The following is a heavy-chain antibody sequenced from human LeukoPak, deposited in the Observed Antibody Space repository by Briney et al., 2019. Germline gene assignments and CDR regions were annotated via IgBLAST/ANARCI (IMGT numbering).Heavy chain of an antibody. CDR2: ISYDGSNK. CDR1: GFTFSSYG. D-gene: IGHD2-2*01. CDR3: AKDWGPVVVVPAALDY. J-gene: IGHJ4*02. V-gene: IGHV3-30*18. Sequence: QPGRSLRLSCAASGFTFSSYGMHWVRQAPGKGLEWVAVISYDGSNKYYADSVKGRFTISRDNSKNTLYLQMNSLRAEDTAVYYCAKDWGPVVVVPAALDYWGQGTLVTVSS.